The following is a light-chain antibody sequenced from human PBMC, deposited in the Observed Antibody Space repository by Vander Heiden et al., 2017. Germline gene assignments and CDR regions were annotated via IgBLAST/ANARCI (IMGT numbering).Light chain of an antibody. V-gene: IGKV3-20*01. CDR1: QIVSSSY. CDR3: QQYGSSPLT. J-gene: IGKJ4*01. CDR2: GAS. Sequence: EIVLTQSPATRSLSPGERATLSCRASQIVSSSYLAWYQQKPGQAPRLLIYGASSRATGIPDRFSGSGSGTDFTLTISRLEPEDFAVYYCQQYGSSPLTFGGGTKVEIK.